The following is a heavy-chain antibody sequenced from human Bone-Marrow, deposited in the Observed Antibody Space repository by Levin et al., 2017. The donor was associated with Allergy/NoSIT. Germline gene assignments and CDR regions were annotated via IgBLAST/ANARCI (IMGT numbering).Heavy chain of an antibody. CDR1: GFTFSSYA. J-gene: IGHJ4*02. V-gene: IGHV3-23*01. CDR2: IRPTGYRT. CDR3: ARESGGSGWYTVDY. Sequence: GGSLRLSCAASGFTFSSYAMAWVRQAPGKGLQWVSTIRPTGYRTYYADPVEGRFTISRDDSKSTFYLQMNTLRAEDTAKYYCARESGGSGWYTVDYWGRGTLVTVSS. D-gene: IGHD6-13*01.